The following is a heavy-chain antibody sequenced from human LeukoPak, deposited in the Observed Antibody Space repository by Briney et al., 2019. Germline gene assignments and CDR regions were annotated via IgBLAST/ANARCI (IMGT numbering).Heavy chain of an antibody. CDR1: GFTSSSYA. D-gene: IGHD6-19*01. Sequence: GGSLRLSCAASGFTSSSYAMSWVRQAPGKGLEWVSAISGSGGSTYYADSVKGRFTISRDNSKNTLYLQMNSLRAEDTAVYYCAKDVTGYSSGWYGYWGQGTLVTVSS. V-gene: IGHV3-23*01. CDR2: ISGSGGST. CDR3: AKDVTGYSSGWYGY. J-gene: IGHJ4*02.